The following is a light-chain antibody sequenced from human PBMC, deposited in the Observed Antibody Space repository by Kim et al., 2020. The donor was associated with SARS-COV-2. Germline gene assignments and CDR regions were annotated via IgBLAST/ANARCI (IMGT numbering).Light chain of an antibody. J-gene: IGKJ4*01. CDR3: QQSYSTPYF. CDR2: AAS. Sequence: ASVGDRFTITCRASQSISSYLNWYQQKPGKAPKLLIYAASSLQSGVPSRFSGSGSGTDFTLTISSLQPEDFATYYCQQSYSTPYFFGGGTKVDIK. CDR1: QSISSY. V-gene: IGKV1-39*01.